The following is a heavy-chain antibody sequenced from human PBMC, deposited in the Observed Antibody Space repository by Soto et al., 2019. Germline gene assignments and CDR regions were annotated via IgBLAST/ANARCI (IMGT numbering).Heavy chain of an antibody. CDR1: GVTLSRYA. Sequence: PGGSQHLSCSASGVTLSRYAMNWVRQAPGKGLDWVSSISGGGSTYYADSVKGRFTLSRDNSKNTLFLQMNSLRADDTAVYYCARDLVRKYYGAEYYGVDVWGQGTTVTVSS. D-gene: IGHD3-10*01. V-gene: IGHV3-23*01. CDR2: ISGGGST. J-gene: IGHJ6*02. CDR3: ARDLVRKYYGAEYYGVDV.